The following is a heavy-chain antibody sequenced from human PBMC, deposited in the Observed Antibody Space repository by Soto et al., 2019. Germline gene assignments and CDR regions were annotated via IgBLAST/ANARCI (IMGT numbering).Heavy chain of an antibody. J-gene: IGHJ4*02. CDR3: TRQYPDDMLRK. CDR2: IRSKANSYAT. CDR1: GFTFSGSA. V-gene: IGHV3-73*01. D-gene: IGHD2-8*01. Sequence: GGSLRLSCEAPGFTFSGSAMHWVRQASGKGLEWVGRIRSKANSYATAYAASVKGRFSISRDESKNTAYLQMNRLKTEDTAVSYCTRQYPDDMLRKWGQGTQVTVSS.